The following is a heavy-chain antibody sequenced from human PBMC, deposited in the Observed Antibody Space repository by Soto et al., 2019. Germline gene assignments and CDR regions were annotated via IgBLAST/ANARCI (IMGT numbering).Heavy chain of an antibody. Sequence: GGSLRLSCEASGFTLSSSWMHWVRQAPGKGPVWVSRINGDGSSRSYADSVKGRFTISRDDAKNTLYLQMDSLRAEDTAVYYCARDSSYDYVWGSYPIYGMDVWGQGTTVTVSS. CDR3: ARDSSYDYVWGSYPIYGMDV. CDR1: GFTLSSSW. V-gene: IGHV3-74*01. D-gene: IGHD3-16*02. CDR2: INGDGSSR. J-gene: IGHJ6*02.